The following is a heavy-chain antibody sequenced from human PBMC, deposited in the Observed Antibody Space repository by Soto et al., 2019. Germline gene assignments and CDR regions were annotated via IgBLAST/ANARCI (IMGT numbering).Heavy chain of an antibody. CDR1: GFTFSSYY. CDR3: AKSDNILTASGVFDS. Sequence: GGSLRLSCAASGFTFSSYYLSWIRQGPGKGLERVSYISIISSCTNYADSLKGRFTISIDNAKNSLYLQMNSLRAEDTALYYCAKSDNILTASGVFDSWGQGTLVTVSS. CDR2: ISIISSCT. J-gene: IGHJ4*02. V-gene: IGHV3-11*03. D-gene: IGHD3-9*01.